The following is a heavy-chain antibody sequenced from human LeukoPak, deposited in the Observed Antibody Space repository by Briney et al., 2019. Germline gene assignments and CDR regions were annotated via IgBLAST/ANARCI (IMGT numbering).Heavy chain of an antibody. CDR2: IYSGGST. J-gene: IGHJ3*02. CDR3: ARTDILTGDWDFDI. Sequence: GGSLRLSCGASEFSFSNYGIMWVRQAPGKGLEWVSVIYSGGSTYYADSVKGRFTISRDNSKNTLYLQMNSLRAEDTAVYYCARTDILTGDWDFDIWGQGTMVTVSS. CDR1: EFSFSNYG. D-gene: IGHD3-9*01. V-gene: IGHV3-53*01.